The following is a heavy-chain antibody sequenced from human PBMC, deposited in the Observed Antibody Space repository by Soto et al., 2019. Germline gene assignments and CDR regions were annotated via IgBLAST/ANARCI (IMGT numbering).Heavy chain of an antibody. CDR3: ARESNIVVVPAAINAFDI. J-gene: IGHJ3*02. Sequence: ASVKVYCKTSGYTFTGYYIHWVRQAPGQGLEWMGWINPNSGDTNYAQKFQGRVTMAGDTSISTAYMELSRLRSDDTAVYYCARESNIVVVPAAINAFDIWGQGTMVTVSS. D-gene: IGHD2-2*02. CDR1: GYTFTGYY. V-gene: IGHV1-2*02. CDR2: INPNSGDT.